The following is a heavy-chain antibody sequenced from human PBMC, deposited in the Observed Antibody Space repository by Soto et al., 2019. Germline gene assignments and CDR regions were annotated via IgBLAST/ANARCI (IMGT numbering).Heavy chain of an antibody. V-gene: IGHV1-18*01. D-gene: IGHD3-16*01. CDR2: SRADNSHP. CDR3: ARAADRCDFVWGRNDALDI. CDR1: GYRFTEFG. Sequence: QVPLLQSGPEVKKPGASVKVSCRAFGYRFTEFGISWVRQAPGQGLEWVGWSRADNSHPNYAKSLQGRVNVTTDTSSNTAYMELTSLTSADTAVYYCARAADRCDFVWGRNDALDIWGQGTLVFVSS. J-gene: IGHJ3*02.